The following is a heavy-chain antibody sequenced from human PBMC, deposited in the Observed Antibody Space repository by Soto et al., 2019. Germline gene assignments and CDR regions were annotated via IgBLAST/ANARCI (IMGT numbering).Heavy chain of an antibody. J-gene: IGHJ6*02. V-gene: IGHV5-51*01. D-gene: IGHD3-3*01. CDR3: ARGAYYDFWSGYYGRYYYYYGMDV. Sequence: GESLKISCKGSGYSFTSYWIGWVRQMPGKGLEWMGIIYPGDSDTRYSPSFQGQVTISADKSISTAYLQCSSLKASDTAMYYCARGAYYDFWSGYYGRYYYYYGMDVWGQGTTVTVS. CDR2: IYPGDSDT. CDR1: GYSFTSYW.